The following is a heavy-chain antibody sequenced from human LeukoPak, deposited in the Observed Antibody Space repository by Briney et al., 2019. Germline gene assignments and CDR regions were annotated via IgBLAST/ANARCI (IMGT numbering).Heavy chain of an antibody. CDR3: ARSAPFYPLDY. CDR1: GGSISCGGCY. Sequence: PSETLSLTCTVSGGSISCGGCYWSWIRQPPGKGLEWIGYISHSGNTYYNPSLKSRITISVDRSKNQFSLRLSSVTAADTAVYYCARSAPFYPLDYWGQGTLVTVSS. J-gene: IGHJ4*02. V-gene: IGHV4-30-2*01. CDR2: ISHSGNT. D-gene: IGHD3-3*02.